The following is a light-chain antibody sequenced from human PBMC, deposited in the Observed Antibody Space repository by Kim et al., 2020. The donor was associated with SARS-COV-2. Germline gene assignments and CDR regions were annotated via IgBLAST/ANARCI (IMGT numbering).Light chain of an antibody. CDR1: QDIDTY. CDR2: AAS. Sequence: DIQLTQSPSFLSASVGDRVTITCRASQDIDTYLAWYQQKPGKAPKLLIYAASTLQNGVPSRFSGSGSGTEFTLTISSLQPEDFATYYCQQLNSYPSFGGGTKVDIK. J-gene: IGKJ4*01. CDR3: QQLNSYPS. V-gene: IGKV1-9*01.